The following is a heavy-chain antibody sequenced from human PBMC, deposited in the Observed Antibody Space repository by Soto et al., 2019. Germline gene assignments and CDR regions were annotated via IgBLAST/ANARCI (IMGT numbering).Heavy chain of an antibody. CDR3: ARGRTLKPFDP. D-gene: IGHD3-16*01. V-gene: IGHV1-69*12. J-gene: IGHJ5*02. CDR1: GGTFSSYS. CDR2: ITPLYGTK. Sequence: QVQLVQSGPEVKEPGSSVKVSCKTSGGTFSSYSLNWVRQAPGQGLEWMGVITPLYGTKNYAQRFRGRVTFAADESTSTVFMELTRATSDDTAVYFCARGRTLKPFDPWGQGTLVTVSS.